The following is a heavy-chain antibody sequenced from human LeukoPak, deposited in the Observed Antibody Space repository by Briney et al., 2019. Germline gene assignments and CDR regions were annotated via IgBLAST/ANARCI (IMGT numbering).Heavy chain of an antibody. CDR1: GGSISSYY. J-gene: IGHJ4*02. V-gene: IGHV4-59*01. CDR2: IYYSGST. D-gene: IGHD3-22*01. CDR3: ARVAPGYYDSSGPQVFDY. Sequence: SETLSLTCTVSGGSISSYYWSWIRQPPGKGLEWIGYIYYSGSTNYNPSLKSRVTISVDTSKNQFSLKLSSVTAADTAVYYCARVAPGYYDSSGPQVFDYWGQGTLVTVSS.